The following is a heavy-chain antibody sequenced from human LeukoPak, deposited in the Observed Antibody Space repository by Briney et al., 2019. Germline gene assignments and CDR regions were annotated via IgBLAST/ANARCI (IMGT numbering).Heavy chain of an antibody. CDR3: ASHYYDSSGLFDY. J-gene: IGHJ4*02. CDR1: GFTFSDHY. Sequence: PGGSLRLSCAASGFTFSDHYMSWIRQAPGKGLEWVSYISSSGSTIYYADSVKGRFTISRDNAKNSLYLQMNSLRAEDTAVYYCASHYYDSSGLFDYWGQGTLVTVSS. V-gene: IGHV3-11*04. D-gene: IGHD3-22*01. CDR2: ISSSGSTI.